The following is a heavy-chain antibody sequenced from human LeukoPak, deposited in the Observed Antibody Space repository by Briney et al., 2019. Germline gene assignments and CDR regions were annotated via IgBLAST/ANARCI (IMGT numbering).Heavy chain of an antibody. V-gene: IGHV3-53*01. D-gene: IGHD1-26*01. J-gene: IGHJ1*01. CDR3: VREREGSNSEH. CDR2: IYSDGNT. Sequence: GGSLRLSCAASGFTFSSYGMHWVRQAPGMGLEWVSTIYSDGNTYYPDSVKGRFTISRDGSKNTLYLQLNSLRTEDTAIYYCVREREGSNSEHWGQGTLVTVSS. CDR1: GFTFSSYG.